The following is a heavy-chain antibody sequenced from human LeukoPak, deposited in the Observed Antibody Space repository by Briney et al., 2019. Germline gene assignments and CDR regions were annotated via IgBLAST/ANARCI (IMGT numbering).Heavy chain of an antibody. V-gene: IGHV3-21*01. CDR1: GFTFSSYS. D-gene: IGHD4-17*01. CDR3: ARDHEEGDYIPAVIFDY. Sequence: GGSLRLSCAASGFTFSSYSMNWVRHAPGKGLELVSSISSSSSYIYYADSVKGRFTISRDNAKNSLYLQMNSLRAEDTAVYYCARDHEEGDYIPAVIFDYWGQGTLVTVSS. CDR2: ISSSSSYI. J-gene: IGHJ4*02.